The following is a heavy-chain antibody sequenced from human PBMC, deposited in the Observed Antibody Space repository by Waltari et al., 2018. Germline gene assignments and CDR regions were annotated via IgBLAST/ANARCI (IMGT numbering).Heavy chain of an antibody. CDR2: ISGSGGST. D-gene: IGHD3-3*01. CDR3: AKDLTIFGVVISGYFDY. CDR1: GFTFSSYA. Sequence: EVQLLESGGGLVQPGGSLRLSCAASGFTFSSYAMSWVRQAPGKGLEWVSGISGSGGSTYYADSVKGRFTISRDNSKNTLYLQMNSLRAEDTAVYYCAKDLTIFGVVISGYFDYWGQGTLVTVSS. J-gene: IGHJ4*02. V-gene: IGHV3-23*01.